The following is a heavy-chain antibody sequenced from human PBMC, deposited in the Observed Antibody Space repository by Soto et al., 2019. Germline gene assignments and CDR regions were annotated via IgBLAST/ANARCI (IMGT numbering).Heavy chain of an antibody. Sequence: QVQLQESGPGLVKPSETLSLTCAVSGGSISSNNWWSWVRQPPGKGLEWIGEVFHAGNTNYSPSLKSRVTTSLDKSKTHFSLNLSSVTAADTAVYYCARHGSGYYFDYWGQGILVTVSS. CDR2: VFHAGNT. J-gene: IGHJ4*02. V-gene: IGHV4-4*02. CDR1: GGSISSNNW. CDR3: ARHGSGYYFDY. D-gene: IGHD6-19*01.